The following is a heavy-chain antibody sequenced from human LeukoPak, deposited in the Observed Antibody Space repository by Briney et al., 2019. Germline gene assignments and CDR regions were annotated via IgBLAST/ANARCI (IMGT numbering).Heavy chain of an antibody. J-gene: IGHJ5*02. V-gene: IGHV4-38-2*01. CDR1: GYSISRDYY. Sequence: SETLSVTCAVSGYSISRDYYWGWVRQPPGKGLEWIGSIYYSGSTYYNPSLKSRVTLSVDTSKNQSSLRLSSVTAADTAVYYCARMRVFSWCDPWGERTLVTVSS. CDR3: ARMRVFSWCDP. CDR2: IYYSGST. D-gene: IGHD3-9*01.